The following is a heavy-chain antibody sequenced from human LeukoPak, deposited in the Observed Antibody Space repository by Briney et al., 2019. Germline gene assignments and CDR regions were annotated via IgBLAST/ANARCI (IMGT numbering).Heavy chain of an antibody. D-gene: IGHD2-15*01. Sequence: PGESLRLSCAASTFTFSTYSMNWVRQAPWQWLECVSSISSSSDYIYYADSVKGRFTISRDNAKNALYLQLNSLRAEETAVYYCAKDNPRYCSGGSCGYFDYWGQGTLVTVSS. J-gene: IGHJ4*02. V-gene: IGHV3-21*01. CDR2: ISSSSDYI. CDR3: AKDNPRYCSGGSCGYFDY. CDR1: TFTFSTYS.